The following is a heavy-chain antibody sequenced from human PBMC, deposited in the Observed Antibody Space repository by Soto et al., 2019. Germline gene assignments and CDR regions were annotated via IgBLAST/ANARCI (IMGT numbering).Heavy chain of an antibody. CDR1: GFTFDGYA. J-gene: IGHJ1*01. CDR3: VRVRGFFEWLD. V-gene: IGHV3-23*01. D-gene: IGHD3-3*01. Sequence: GGSLRLSCAASGFTFDGYAMSWVRQAPGKGLQWVSTIGGSGDGTYYADSVKGRFTISRDNSKSTLYLQMNSLRAEDTAVYYCVRVRGFFEWLDWGQGTLVTVSS. CDR2: IGGSGDGT.